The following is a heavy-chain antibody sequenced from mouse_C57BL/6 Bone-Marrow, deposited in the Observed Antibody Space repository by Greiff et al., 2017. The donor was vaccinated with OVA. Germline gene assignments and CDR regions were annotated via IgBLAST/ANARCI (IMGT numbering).Heavy chain of an antibody. J-gene: IGHJ3*01. CDR3: AKSYYGSSYPWCAY. Sequence: QVQLQQPGTELVKPGASVKLSCKASGYTFTSYCMHWVKQRPGQGLEWIGNINPSNGGTNYNEKFKSKATLTVDKSSSPAYMQLSSLTSEDSAVYNYAKSYYGSSYPWCAYWGQGTLVTVSA. CDR1: GYTFTSYC. CDR2: INPSNGGT. V-gene: IGHV1-53*01. D-gene: IGHD1-1*01.